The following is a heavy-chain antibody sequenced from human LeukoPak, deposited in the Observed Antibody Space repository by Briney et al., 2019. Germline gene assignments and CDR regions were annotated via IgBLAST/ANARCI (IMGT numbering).Heavy chain of an antibody. Sequence: PSETLSLTCTDPVDSIRITYYSWIPQPPGNGLEWIGYIHYSGNTNYNPSLKSRVTISVNTSKNQFSLNLSSVTAEDTAVYYCARDLYHSGSGIGYWGQGTLVTVSS. CDR1: VDSIRITY. D-gene: IGHD3-10*01. CDR3: ARDLYHSGSGIGY. V-gene: IGHV4-59*12. CDR2: IHYSGNT. J-gene: IGHJ4*02.